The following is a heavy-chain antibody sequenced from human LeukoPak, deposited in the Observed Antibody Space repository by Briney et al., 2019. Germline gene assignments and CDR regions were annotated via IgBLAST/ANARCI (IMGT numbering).Heavy chain of an antibody. D-gene: IGHD2-15*01. CDR2: ISDDGNSE. J-gene: IGHJ4*02. CDR1: GFTFSSYG. V-gene: IGHV3-30*03. Sequence: GGSLRLSCAASGFTFSSYGMHWVRQAPGKGLEWVAVISDDGNSESYADSVKGRFIISRDNPKNTVYLQMNSLRAEDTAVYFCAGGLLGCRGGSCYPTDYWGQGTRVTVSS. CDR3: AGGLLGCRGGSCYPTDY.